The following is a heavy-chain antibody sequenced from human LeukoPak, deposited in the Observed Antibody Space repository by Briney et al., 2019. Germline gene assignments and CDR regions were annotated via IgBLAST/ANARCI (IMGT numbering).Heavy chain of an antibody. D-gene: IGHD3-16*01. J-gene: IGHJ4*02. CDR2: IYSSGST. V-gene: IGHV4-61*01. Sequence: SETLSLTCTVSGDSVSSGSYYWSWIRQPPGKGLEWIGYIYSSGSTDYNPSLKSRVTISVDTSKSQFSLKLSSVTAADTAIYYCARDPSTFYFDYWGQGALVTVSS. CDR1: GDSVSSGSYY. CDR3: ARDPSTFYFDY.